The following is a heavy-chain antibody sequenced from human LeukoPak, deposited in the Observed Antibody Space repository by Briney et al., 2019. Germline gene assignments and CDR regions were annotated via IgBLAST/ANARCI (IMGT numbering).Heavy chain of an antibody. CDR3: ASMMVRAYYYHGMDV. J-gene: IGHJ6*02. D-gene: IGHD3-10*01. Sequence: GGSLRLSCAASGFTFSTYSMNWVRQAPGKGLEWVSYISSSSSTIYYADSVKGRFTISRDNAKNSLYLQMNSLRAEDTAVYYCASMMVRAYYYHGMDVWGQGTTVTVSS. V-gene: IGHV3-48*01. CDR1: GFTFSTYS. CDR2: ISSSSSTI.